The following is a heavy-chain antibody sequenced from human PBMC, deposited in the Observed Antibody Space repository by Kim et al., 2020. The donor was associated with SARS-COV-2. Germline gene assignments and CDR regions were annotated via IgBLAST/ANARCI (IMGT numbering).Heavy chain of an antibody. CDR2: RT. CDR3: ARGYGSGTNY. D-gene: IGHD3-10*01. Sequence: RTGDADSAKGRCTISRDNAKNTLYLQMDSLRLEDTAVYYCARGYGSGTNYWGQGTLVTVST. J-gene: IGHJ4*02. V-gene: IGHV3-74*01.